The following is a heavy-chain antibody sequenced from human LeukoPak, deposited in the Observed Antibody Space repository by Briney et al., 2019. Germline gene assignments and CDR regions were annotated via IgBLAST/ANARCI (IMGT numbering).Heavy chain of an antibody. D-gene: IGHD1-7*01. Sequence: GGSLRLSCAASGFTFSSYSMNWVRQAPGKGLEWVSSISSSSSYIYYADSVKGRFTISRDNSKNTLYLQMNSLRAEDTAVYYCAKDRLELRQYYFDYWGQGTLVTVSS. CDR2: ISSSSSYI. V-gene: IGHV3-21*04. J-gene: IGHJ4*02. CDR1: GFTFSSYS. CDR3: AKDRLELRQYYFDY.